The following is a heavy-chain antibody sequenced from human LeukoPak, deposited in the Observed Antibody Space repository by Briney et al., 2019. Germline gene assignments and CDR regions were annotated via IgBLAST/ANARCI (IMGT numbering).Heavy chain of an antibody. V-gene: IGHV3-30*18. CDR2: ISYDGSNK. J-gene: IGHJ4*02. CDR3: AKNGEYSGSYYGYFDY. Sequence: GGSLRLSCAASGFTFSSYGMHWVRQAPGKGLEWVAVISYDGSNKYYADSVKGRFTISRDNSKNTLYLQMNSLRAEDTAVYYCAKNGEYSGSYYGYFDYWGRGTLVTVSS. D-gene: IGHD1-26*01. CDR1: GFTFSSYG.